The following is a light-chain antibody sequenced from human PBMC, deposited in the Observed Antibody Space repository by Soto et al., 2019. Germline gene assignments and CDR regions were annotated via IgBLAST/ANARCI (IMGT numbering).Light chain of an antibody. CDR2: GSS. Sequence: EVVLTQSPGTLSLSPGERATLSCRASQSVSNNYFAWYQQKPGQAPRLLIFGSSDSATGIPDRFSGSGSGTDFTLPISRLEPEYFAVYSCHQYGSSPPYTFGQWTKLEIK. V-gene: IGKV3-20*01. CDR3: HQYGSSPPYT. CDR1: QSVSNNY. J-gene: IGKJ2*01.